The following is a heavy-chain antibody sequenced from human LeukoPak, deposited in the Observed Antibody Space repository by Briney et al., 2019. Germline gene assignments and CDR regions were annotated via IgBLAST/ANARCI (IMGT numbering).Heavy chain of an antibody. Sequence: GGSLRLSCKVSGFTFSDFGMHWVRQAPGKGLEWVAVIWSDGSVEHYGDSVKGRFTVSRDNSKNTLYLQMNSLRAEDTAVYYCARDNPVGATGPFDYWGQGTLVTVSS. D-gene: IGHD1-26*01. V-gene: IGHV3-33*01. CDR3: ARDNPVGATGPFDY. CDR1: GFTFSDFG. CDR2: IWSDGSVE. J-gene: IGHJ4*02.